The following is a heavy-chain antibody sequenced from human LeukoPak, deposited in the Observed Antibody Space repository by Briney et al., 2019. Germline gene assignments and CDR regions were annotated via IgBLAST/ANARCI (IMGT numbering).Heavy chain of an antibody. CDR3: AKTLEGDSYGLFDY. J-gene: IGHJ4*02. CDR2: ISYDGSNK. D-gene: IGHD5-18*01. Sequence: GGSLRLSCAASGFTFSSYGMHWVRQAPGKGLEWVAVISYDGSNKYYADSVKGRFTISRDNSKNTLYLQMNSLRAEDTAVYYCAKTLEGDSYGLFDYWGQGTLVTVSS. V-gene: IGHV3-30*18. CDR1: GFTFSSYG.